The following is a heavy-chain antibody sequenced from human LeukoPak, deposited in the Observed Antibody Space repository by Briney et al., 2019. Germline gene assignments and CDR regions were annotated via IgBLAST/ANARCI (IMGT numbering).Heavy chain of an antibody. CDR2: ISGSGGST. CDR1: GFTFSSYA. D-gene: IGHD1-26*01. Sequence: GGSLRLSCAASGFTFSSYAMSWVRQAPGKGLEWVSAISGSGGSTYYADSVKGRFTVSRDNSKNTLYLQMNSLRAEDTAVYYCAKDSSSGKFNYWGQGTLVTVSS. CDR3: AKDSSSGKFNY. J-gene: IGHJ4*02. V-gene: IGHV3-23*01.